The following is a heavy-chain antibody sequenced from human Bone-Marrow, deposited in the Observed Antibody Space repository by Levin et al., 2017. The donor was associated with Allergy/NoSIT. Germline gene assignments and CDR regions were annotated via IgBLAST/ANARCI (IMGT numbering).Heavy chain of an antibody. CDR1: GFTVSSNY. CDR2: IYSGGST. V-gene: IGHV3-66*02. CDR3: ARGQEILTGFDAFDI. Sequence: SCAASGFTVSSNYMSWVRQAPGKGLEWVSVIYSGGSTYYADSVKGRFTISRDNSKNTLYLQMNSLRAEDTAVYYCARGQEILTGFDAFDIWGQGTMVTVSS. D-gene: IGHD3-9*01. J-gene: IGHJ3*02.